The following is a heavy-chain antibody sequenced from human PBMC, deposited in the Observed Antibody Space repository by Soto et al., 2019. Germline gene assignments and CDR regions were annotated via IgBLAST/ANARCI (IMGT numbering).Heavy chain of an antibody. CDR1: GGTFSSYA. CDR2: IIPIFGTA. CDR3: ARTLGGGYGWEWPHPFDY. V-gene: IGHV1-69*01. J-gene: IGHJ4*02. D-gene: IGHD5-12*01. Sequence: QVQLVQSGAEVKKPGSSVKVSCKASGGTFSSYAISWVRQAPGQGLEWMGGIIPIFGTANYAQKFQGRVTITADESTSTAYMELSSLRSEDTAVYYCARTLGGGYGWEWPHPFDYWGQGTLVTVSS.